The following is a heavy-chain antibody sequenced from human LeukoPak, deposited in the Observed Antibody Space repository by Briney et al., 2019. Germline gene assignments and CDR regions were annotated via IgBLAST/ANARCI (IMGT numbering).Heavy chain of an antibody. Sequence: GFLRLSCAASGITFNSFAINRGRPAPGEGLEWGSAISASGGSTYYADSVKGRFTISRDNSKNTLYLQMNSLRAEDTAVYYWVKDRDYYDSSGPDAFDIWGQGTMVTVSS. CDR3: VKDRDYYDSSGPDAFDI. V-gene: IGHV3-23*01. D-gene: IGHD3-22*01. CDR1: GITFNSFA. J-gene: IGHJ3*02. CDR2: ISASGGST.